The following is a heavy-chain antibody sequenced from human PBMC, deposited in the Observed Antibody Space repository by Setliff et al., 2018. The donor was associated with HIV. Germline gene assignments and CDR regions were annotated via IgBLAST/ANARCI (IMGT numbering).Heavy chain of an antibody. D-gene: IGHD3-3*01. CDR1: GGSFSAYR. J-gene: IGHJ4*01. V-gene: IGHV4-34*01. CDR3: ARGRDYTGSWFRPFYLDF. CDR2: VNHSGST. Sequence: SETMSLTCAVYGGSFSAYRCSWGRQTPGKGLEWLGEVNHSGSTAYNLALESRVSMSIDTSKNQFSLKLTSVTAADTAISYCARGRDYTGSWFRPFYLDFWGHGNLVTVSS.